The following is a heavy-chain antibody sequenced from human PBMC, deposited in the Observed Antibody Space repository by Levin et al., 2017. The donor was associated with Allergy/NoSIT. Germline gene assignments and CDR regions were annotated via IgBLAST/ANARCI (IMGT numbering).Heavy chain of an antibody. CDR3: GSPLGGYYDSSGFMRH. D-gene: IGHD3-22*01. Sequence: GESLKISCATSGFIFSNYEMNWVRQAPGKGPEWLSYISASGQTIDYADSVRGRFTISRDNDKSLLFLQMDSLRAEDPAMYYCGSPLGGYYDSSGFMRHWGQGTLVTVSS. CDR2: ISASGQTI. CDR1: GFIFSNYE. J-gene: IGHJ4*02. V-gene: IGHV3-48*03.